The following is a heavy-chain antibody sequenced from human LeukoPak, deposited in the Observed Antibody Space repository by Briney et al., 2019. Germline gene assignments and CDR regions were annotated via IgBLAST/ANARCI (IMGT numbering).Heavy chain of an antibody. D-gene: IGHD3-9*01. CDR1: GFTFSSKA. J-gene: IGHJ3*02. Sequence: PGGSLRLSCAASGFTFSSKAMHWVRQAPGSGLEYVSAIRINGGRTTYANSVKGRFTISRDNSKNTLYLQMGSLRAEDMAVYYCAREPEGYYVILTGDAFDIWGHGTMVTVSS. CDR3: AREPEGYYVILTGDAFDI. V-gene: IGHV3-64*01. CDR2: IRINGGRT.